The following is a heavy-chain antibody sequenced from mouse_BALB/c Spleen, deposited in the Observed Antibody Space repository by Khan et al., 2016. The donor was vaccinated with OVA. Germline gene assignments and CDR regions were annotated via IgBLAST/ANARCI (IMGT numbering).Heavy chain of an antibody. CDR1: GYSFRNFG. CDR3: ARRPYFSDTLAD. J-gene: IGHJ4*01. Sequence: QIQLVQSGPELKKPGETVKISCKASGYSFRNFGMNWVKEAPGKGLEWMGWINTYTGEPTYADDFKGRFAFSLETSASTAYLQISNLTNEDTATYFCARRPYFSDTLADWGQGTSVTVSS. V-gene: IGHV9-3-1*01. CDR2: INTYTGEP. D-gene: IGHD2-10*01.